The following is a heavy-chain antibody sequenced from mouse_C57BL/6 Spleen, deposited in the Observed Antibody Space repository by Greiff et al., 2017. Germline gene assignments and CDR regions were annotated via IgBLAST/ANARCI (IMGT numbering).Heavy chain of an antibody. CDR1: GYSFTGYY. CDR3: ELEAMDY. V-gene: IGHV1-42*01. CDR2: INPSTGGT. Sequence: EVQLQQSGPELVKPGASVKISCKASGYSFTGYYMNWVKQSPEKSLEWIGEINPSTGGTTYNQKFKAKATLTVDKSSSTAYMQLKSLTSEDSAVYYCELEAMDYWGQGTSVTVSS. J-gene: IGHJ4*01. D-gene: IGHD4-1*01.